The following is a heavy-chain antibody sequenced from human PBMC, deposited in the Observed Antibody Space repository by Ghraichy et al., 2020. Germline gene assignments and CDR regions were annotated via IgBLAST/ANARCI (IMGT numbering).Heavy chain of an antibody. J-gene: IGHJ5*02. CDR3: ARTPTKYYDILTGYPS. Sequence: SETLSLTCTVSGGSISSSSYYWGWIRQPPGKGLEWIGSIYYSGSTYYNPSLKSRVTISVDTSKNQFSLKLSSVTAADTAVYYCARTPTKYYDILTGYPSWGQGTLVTVSS. V-gene: IGHV4-39*01. CDR1: GGSISSSSYY. D-gene: IGHD3-9*01. CDR2: IYYSGST.